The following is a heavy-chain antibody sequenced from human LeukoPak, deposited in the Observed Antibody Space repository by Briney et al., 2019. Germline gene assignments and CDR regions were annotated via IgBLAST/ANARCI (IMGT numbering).Heavy chain of an antibody. Sequence: GGSLRLSCAASGFTFSSYDMHWVRQATGKGLEWVSAIGTAGDTYYPGSVKGRFTISRENAKNSLYLQMNSLRAGDTAVYYCARGGVSGWWKKNYYYGMGVWGQGTTVTVSS. D-gene: IGHD6-19*01. CDR2: IGTAGDT. J-gene: IGHJ6*02. CDR3: ARGGVSGWWKKNYYYGMGV. CDR1: GFTFSSYD. V-gene: IGHV3-13*01.